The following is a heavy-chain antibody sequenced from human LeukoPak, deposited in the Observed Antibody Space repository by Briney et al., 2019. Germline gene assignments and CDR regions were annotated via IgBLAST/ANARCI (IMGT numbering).Heavy chain of an antibody. Sequence: GASVKVSCKASGGTFSSYAISWVRQAPGQGLEWMGGIIPIFGTANYAQKFQGRVTITADESTSTAYMELSSLRSEDTAVYYCARALGLEWLSLNYYYYMDVWGKGTTVTVSS. D-gene: IGHD3-3*01. CDR1: GGTFSSYA. V-gene: IGHV1-69*13. CDR2: IIPIFGTA. CDR3: ARALGLEWLSLNYYYYMDV. J-gene: IGHJ6*03.